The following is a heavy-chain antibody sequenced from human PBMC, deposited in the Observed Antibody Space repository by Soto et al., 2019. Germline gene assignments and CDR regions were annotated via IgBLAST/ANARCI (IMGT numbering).Heavy chain of an antibody. CDR1: GFPFSTSV. Sequence: LRLSCVASGFPFSTSVMHWVRQAPGKGLQWVAVTSSDGNNKYYADSVKGRFTISRDNSKNTLYLQMNSLRGDDTAVYYCAKTGRENYFVGVAAFDVWGQGTMVTVSS. CDR2: TSSDGNNK. D-gene: IGHD2-8*02. J-gene: IGHJ3*01. V-gene: IGHV3-30*18. CDR3: AKTGRENYFVGVAAFDV.